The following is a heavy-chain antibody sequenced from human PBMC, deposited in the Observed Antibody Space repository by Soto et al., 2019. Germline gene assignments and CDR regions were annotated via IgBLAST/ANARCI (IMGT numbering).Heavy chain of an antibody. Sequence: PGGSLRLSCAASGFTFSSYAMHWVRQAPGKGLEWVAVISYDGSNKYYADSVKGRFTISRDNSKNTLYLQMNSLRAEDTAVYYCARVDTAMVWFWFDPWGQGTLVTVSS. J-gene: IGHJ5*02. CDR3: ARVDTAMVWFWFDP. CDR2: ISYDGSNK. V-gene: IGHV3-30-3*01. CDR1: GFTFSSYA. D-gene: IGHD5-18*01.